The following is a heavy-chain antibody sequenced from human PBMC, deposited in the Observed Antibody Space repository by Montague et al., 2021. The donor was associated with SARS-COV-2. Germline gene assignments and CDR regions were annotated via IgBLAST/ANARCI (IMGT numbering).Heavy chain of an antibody. V-gene: IGHV4-39*07. D-gene: IGHD6-13*01. J-gene: IGHJ4*02. CDR3: ARDHYHSSWFKY. CDR1: DDSSSSSIYY. CDR2: ISYSGST. Sequence: SESLSLTCTVADDSSSSSIYYWGWIRQPPGKGLEWIGTISYSGSTYHNPSVHSRVAMSVDTSKKRCSRRLTSVTAADTAVYFCARDHYHSSWFKYWGPGTLVTVSS.